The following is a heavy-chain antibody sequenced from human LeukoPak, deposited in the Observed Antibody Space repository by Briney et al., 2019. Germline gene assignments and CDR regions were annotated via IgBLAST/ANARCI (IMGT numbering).Heavy chain of an antibody. Sequence: GGSLRLSCAASGFSFSSYTMNWVRQSPGKGLECVSSISSGSYIYYADSVKGRFTISRDNAKNSLYLQMSSLRAEDTAVYYCARALNLRTRGGVFHWGQGTLVTVSS. V-gene: IGHV3-21*01. CDR2: ISSGSYI. J-gene: IGHJ4*02. CDR1: GFSFSSYT. D-gene: IGHD2-21*01. CDR3: ARALNLRTRGGVFH.